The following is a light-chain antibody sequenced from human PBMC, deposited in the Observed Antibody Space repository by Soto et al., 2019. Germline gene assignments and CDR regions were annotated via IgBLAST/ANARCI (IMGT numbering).Light chain of an antibody. Sequence: AIQMTQSPSSLTASVGDTVTITCRASQAIRNDLGWYQQKPGKAPKLLIYAASNLQSGVPSRFSGSGSGTDFTLTISSLQPEDFATYYCLQDYNYPLTFGQGTKVEIK. CDR2: AAS. J-gene: IGKJ1*01. V-gene: IGKV1-6*01. CDR3: LQDYNYPLT. CDR1: QAIRND.